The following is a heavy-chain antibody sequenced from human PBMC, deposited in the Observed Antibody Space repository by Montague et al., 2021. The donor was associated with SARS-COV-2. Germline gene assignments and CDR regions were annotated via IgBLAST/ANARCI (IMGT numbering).Heavy chain of an antibody. CDR2: ISTTGSP. CDR1: GDSISRNNLY. V-gene: IGHV4-61*02. CDR3: TVEGHITTICSGCPRNWFDP. J-gene: IGHJ5*02. D-gene: IGHD2-2*01. Sequence: TLSLTCTVSGDSISRNNLYWTWIRQPAGKGLEWIGRISTTGSPXYNPSLESRVTLSLDTSKNQFSLRLSSVTATDTAMYYCTVEGHITTICSGCPRNWFDPWGQGTLVTVSS.